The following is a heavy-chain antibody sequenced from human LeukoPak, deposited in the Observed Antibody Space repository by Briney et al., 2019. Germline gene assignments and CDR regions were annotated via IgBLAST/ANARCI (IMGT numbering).Heavy chain of an antibody. Sequence: SETLSLTCAVYGGSFSGYYWSWIRQPPGKGLEWIGEINHSGSTNYNPSLKSRVTISVDTSKNQFSLKLSSVTAADTAVYYCARVPSGYGGTNWFDPWGQGTLVTVSS. CDR2: INHSGST. CDR3: ARVPSGYGGTNWFDP. J-gene: IGHJ5*02. CDR1: GGSFSGYY. D-gene: IGHD3-3*01. V-gene: IGHV4-34*01.